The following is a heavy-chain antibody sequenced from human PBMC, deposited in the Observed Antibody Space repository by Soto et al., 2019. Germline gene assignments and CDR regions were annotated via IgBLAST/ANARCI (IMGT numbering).Heavy chain of an antibody. D-gene: IGHD2-15*01. J-gene: IGHJ4*02. V-gene: IGHV4-4*02. Sequence: SETLSLTCAVSGASIGTSNWWSWVRQSPGKGLEWIGEIHDSGSTESNPSLKSRVTISLDKSKNQFSLNVSSVTAADTAVYYCARPGLGGGNDYWGQGTLVTVSS. CDR2: IHDSGST. CDR1: GASIGTSNW. CDR3: ARPGLGGGNDY.